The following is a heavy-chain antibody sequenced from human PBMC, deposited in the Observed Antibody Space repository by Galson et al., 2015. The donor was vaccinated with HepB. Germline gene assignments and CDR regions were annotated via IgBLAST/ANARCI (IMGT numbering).Heavy chain of an antibody. CDR2: IYRGGGT. CDR1: GFIVSDNS. Sequence: SLRLSCAASGFIVSDNSMDWVRQAPGKGLEWVSIIYRGGGTNYTDSVRGRFTISRDNSKNTLFLQMNSLRADDTAVYYCARQQKLGVFPALYSDLWGRGTLVTVSS. CDR3: ARQQKLGVFPALYSDL. V-gene: IGHV3-53*01. J-gene: IGHJ2*01. D-gene: IGHD7-27*01.